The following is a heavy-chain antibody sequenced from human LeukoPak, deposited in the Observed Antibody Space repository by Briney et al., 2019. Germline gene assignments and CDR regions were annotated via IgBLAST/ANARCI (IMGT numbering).Heavy chain of an antibody. V-gene: IGHV3-53*01. CDR2: IYSGGST. Sequence: PGGSLRLSCAASGFTVSSNYMSWVRQAPGKGLEWVSVIYSGGSTYYADSVKGRFTISRHNSKNTLYLQMNSLRVEDTAVYYCAKAIVPHSSGYCFDFGGQGTLVTVSS. D-gene: IGHD3-22*01. CDR3: AKAIVPHSSGYCFDF. CDR1: GFTVSSNY. J-gene: IGHJ4*02.